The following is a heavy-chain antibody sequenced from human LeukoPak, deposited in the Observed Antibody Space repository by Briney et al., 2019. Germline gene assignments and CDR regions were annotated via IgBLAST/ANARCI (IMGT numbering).Heavy chain of an antibody. Sequence: GGSLRLSCAASGFTFSSYGMSWVRQAPGKGLEWVGFIRSKAYGGTTEYAASVKGRFTISRDDSKSIAYLQMNSLKTEDTAVYYCTRDHRYYDSSGYYRYYYYYMDVWGKGTTVTVSS. V-gene: IGHV3-49*04. CDR2: IRSKAYGGTT. J-gene: IGHJ6*03. CDR1: GFTFSSYG. D-gene: IGHD3-22*01. CDR3: TRDHRYYDSSGYYRYYYYYMDV.